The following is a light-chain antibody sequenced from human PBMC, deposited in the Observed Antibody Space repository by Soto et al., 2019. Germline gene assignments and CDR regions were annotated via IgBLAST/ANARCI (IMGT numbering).Light chain of an antibody. CDR1: SSDVVGYNY. V-gene: IGLV2-14*01. CDR2: EVS. Sequence: QSALTQPASVSGSPGQSITISCTGTSSDVVGYNYVSWYQQHPGKAPKRMIYEVSNRPSGVSNRFSGSKSGNTASLTISGLQAEDEADYYCSSYTTISTLEVFGGGTKLTVL. J-gene: IGLJ3*02. CDR3: SSYTTISTLEV.